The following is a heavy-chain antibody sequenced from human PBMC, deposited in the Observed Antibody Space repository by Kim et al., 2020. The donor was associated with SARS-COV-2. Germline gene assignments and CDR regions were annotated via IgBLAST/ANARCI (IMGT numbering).Heavy chain of an antibody. CDR3: ERPSSTSCACYYMDV. V-gene: IGHV3-74*01. J-gene: IGHJ6*03. Sequence: GGSLRLSCAASGFTFSTYWMYWVRQAPGKGLVWVSRINSDGSRTNYADSVKGRFTISRDNAKNTQLLQMNSLRAEDTAVYYCERPSSTSCACYYMDVWGKGTTVTVSS. D-gene: IGHD2-2*01. CDR1: GFTFSTYW. CDR2: INSDGSRT.